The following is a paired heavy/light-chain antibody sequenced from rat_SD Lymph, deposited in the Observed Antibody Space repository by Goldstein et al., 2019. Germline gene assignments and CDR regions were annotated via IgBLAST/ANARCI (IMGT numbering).Light chain of an antibody. CDR2: ETS. CDR1: SSVSY. Sequence: EIVLTQSPTTMAASPGEKVTLTCRASSSVSYMHWYQQRSGTSPKLWIFETSKLASGVPNRFSGSGSGTSYSLTINSMETEDAATYFCQQGSSYPLTFGSGTKLEIK. V-gene: IGKV4S5*01. J-gene: IGKJ5*01. CDR3: QQGSSYPLT.
Heavy chain of an antibody. V-gene: IGHV5-25*01. CDR2: IGTSGNTT. Sequence: EVQLVESGGGLVQPGRSLKLSCAASGFTFSNFYMAWVRQAPKRGLEWVATIGTSGNTTHYPDSVKGRFTISRDNVKSSLYLQMNSLKSEDTATYYCARLLGHYSVSAYWGQGTLVTVSS. CDR3: ARLLGHYSVSAY. CDR1: GFTFSNFY. J-gene: IGHJ3*01. D-gene: IGHD1-12*01.